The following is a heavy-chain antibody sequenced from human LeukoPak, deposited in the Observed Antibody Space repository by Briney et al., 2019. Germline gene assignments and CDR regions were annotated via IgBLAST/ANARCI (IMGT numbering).Heavy chain of an antibody. CDR3: ATDREIRYCSSTICYGYLDS. Sequence: GGSLRLSCAASGFTFTKAYMTWVRQAPGKGLEWIGRIKTKTDGGTTDYAASVKGRFTISRDDSETSLYLQMNSLKTEDTAVYYCATDREIRYCSSTICYGYLDSWGQGTLVTVSS. V-gene: IGHV3-15*01. CDR2: IKTKTDGGTT. CDR1: GFTFTKAY. D-gene: IGHD2-2*01. J-gene: IGHJ4*02.